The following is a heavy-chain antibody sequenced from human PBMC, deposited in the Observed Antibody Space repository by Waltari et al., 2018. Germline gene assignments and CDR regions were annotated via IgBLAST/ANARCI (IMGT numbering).Heavy chain of an antibody. V-gene: IGHV4-38-2*01. Sequence: QVPLQESGPGLVKPSETLSLPCAVSWYSISSGHFWVWLPQPPGKGLEWIGSIYHSGSTYYNPSLKSRVTISVDTSKNQFSLKLSSVTAADTAVYYCASSWRRGVPAAVRYWGQGTLVTVSS. D-gene: IGHD2-2*01. J-gene: IGHJ4*02. CDR3: ASSWRRGVPAAVRY. CDR2: IYHSGST. CDR1: WYSISSGHF.